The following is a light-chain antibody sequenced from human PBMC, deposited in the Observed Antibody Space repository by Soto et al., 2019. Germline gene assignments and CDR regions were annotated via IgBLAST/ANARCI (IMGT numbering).Light chain of an antibody. CDR3: FSYAGSSIWV. Sequence: QSALTQPASVSGSPGQSITISCSGSRSDIGSYNNVAWYQQHPGNAPRVMIFGVTKRPSGISDRFFGSKSGSTASLTISGLQAEDEADYFCFSYAGSSIWVFGGGTKLTVL. CDR1: RSDIGSYNN. V-gene: IGLV2-23*02. J-gene: IGLJ3*02. CDR2: GVT.